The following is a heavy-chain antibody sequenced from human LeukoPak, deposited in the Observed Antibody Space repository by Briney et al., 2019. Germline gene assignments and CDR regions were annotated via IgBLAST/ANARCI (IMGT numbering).Heavy chain of an antibody. D-gene: IGHD4-23*01. CDR2: ISYDGSNK. CDR3: ARDKAVVTRRGWFDP. V-gene: IGHV3-30-3*01. Sequence: PGRSLRLSCAASGFTFRSYAMHWVRQAPGKGLEWVAVISYDGSNKYYADSVKGRFTISRDNSKNTLYLQMNSLRAEDTAVYYCARDKAVVTRRGWFDPWGQGTLVTVSS. J-gene: IGHJ5*02. CDR1: GFTFRSYA.